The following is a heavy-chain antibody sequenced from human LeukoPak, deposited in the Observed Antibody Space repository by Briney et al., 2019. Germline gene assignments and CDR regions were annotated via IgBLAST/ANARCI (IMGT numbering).Heavy chain of an antibody. V-gene: IGHV4-59*01. CDR2: IYGSGNT. D-gene: IGHD6-19*01. J-gene: IGHJ4*02. Sequence: MSSETLSLTCTVSGASISSWYWSWIRQPPGKGLEWIGYIYGSGNTNYNPSLKSRVTMSIDTSKNQFSLMLTSVTAADTATYYCARETSLAGFASGLGFNYWGQGILVTVSS. CDR3: ARETSLAGFASGLGFNY. CDR1: GASISSWY.